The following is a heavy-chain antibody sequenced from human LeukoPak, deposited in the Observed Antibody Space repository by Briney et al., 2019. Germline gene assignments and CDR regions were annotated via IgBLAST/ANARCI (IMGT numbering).Heavy chain of an antibody. CDR1: GFTFSNAW. CDR2: IRSNIDGGTT. J-gene: IGHJ4*02. CDR3: TTGSLSGGY. V-gene: IGHV3-15*01. Sequence: GGFLRLSCAASGFTFSNAWMSWVRQAPGKGLEWVGRIRSNIDGGTTDYAAPVKGRFTISRDDSKNTLYLQMNSLKTEDTAVYYCTTGSLSGGYWGQGTLVTVSS. D-gene: IGHD3-10*01.